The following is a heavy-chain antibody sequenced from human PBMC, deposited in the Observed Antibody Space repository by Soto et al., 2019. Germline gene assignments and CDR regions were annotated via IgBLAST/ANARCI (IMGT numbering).Heavy chain of an antibody. Sequence: NPSETLSLTCTVSGGSISSYYWSWIRQPPGKGLEWIGYIYYSGGTNYNPSLKSRVTISVDTSKNQFSLKLSSVTAADTAVYYCARVLFGRGNWFDPWGQGTPVTVSS. D-gene: IGHD3-3*01. CDR2: IYYSGGT. J-gene: IGHJ5*02. CDR1: GGSISSYY. V-gene: IGHV4-59*01. CDR3: ARVLFGRGNWFDP.